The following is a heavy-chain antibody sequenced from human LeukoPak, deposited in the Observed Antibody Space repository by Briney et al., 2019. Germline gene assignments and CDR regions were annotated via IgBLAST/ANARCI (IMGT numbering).Heavy chain of an antibody. D-gene: IGHD3-3*01. V-gene: IGHV1-69*13. CDR3: ASHPTYYDFWSGYSAGYYFDY. CDR2: IIPIFGTA. Sequence: AASVKVSCKASGGTFSSYAISWVRQAPGQGLEWMGGIIPIFGTANYAQKFQGRVTITADESTSTAYMELSSLRSEDTAVYYCASHPTYYDFWSGYSAGYYFDYWGQGTLVTVSS. CDR1: GGTFSSYA. J-gene: IGHJ4*02.